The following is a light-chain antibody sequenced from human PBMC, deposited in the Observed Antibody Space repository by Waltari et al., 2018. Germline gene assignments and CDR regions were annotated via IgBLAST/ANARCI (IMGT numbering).Light chain of an antibody. CDR3: QQYNDWPRT. CDR1: QSISSN. J-gene: IGKJ1*01. CDR2: VAS. Sequence: EIVMTQSPATLSVSPGESATLSCRARQSISSNLAWYQQKPGQSPRLLIYVASTRATGIPARLSGRGSWTEFTLTISSLQSEDFAVYHCQQYNDWPRTFGQGTKVEIK. V-gene: IGKV3-15*01.